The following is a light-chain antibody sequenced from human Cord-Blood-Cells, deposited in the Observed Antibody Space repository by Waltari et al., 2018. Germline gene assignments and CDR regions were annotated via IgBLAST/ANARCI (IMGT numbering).Light chain of an antibody. CDR2: WAS. CDR3: QQYYSTPIT. CDR1: QSVLYSSNNKNY. J-gene: IGKJ5*01. V-gene: IGKV4-1*01. Sequence: IVMTQSPASLAVSLGGGAPINSKSRQSVLYSSNNKNYLAWYQQKPGQPPKLLIYWASTRESGVPDRFSGSGSGTDFTLTISSLQAEDVAVYYCQQYYSTPITFGQGTRLEIK.